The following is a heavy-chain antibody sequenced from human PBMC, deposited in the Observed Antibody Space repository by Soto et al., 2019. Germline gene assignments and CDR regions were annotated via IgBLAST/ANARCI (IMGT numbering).Heavy chain of an antibody. CDR3: ARRGYYDDSSATNEGAFDI. CDR1: GERFVGYG. J-gene: IGHJ3*02. V-gene: IGHV5-51*01. CDR2: IYPGDSDT. D-gene: IGHD3-22*01. Sequence: PCESQRVRWKGAGERFVGYGVGWVRQMPGKGLEWMGIIYPGDSDTRYSPSFQGQVTISADKSISTAYLQWSSLKASDTAMYYCARRGYYDDSSATNEGAFDIWGQGTMVTVSS.